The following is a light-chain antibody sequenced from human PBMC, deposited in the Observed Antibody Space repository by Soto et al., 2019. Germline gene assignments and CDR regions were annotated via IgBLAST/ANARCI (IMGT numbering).Light chain of an antibody. V-gene: IGKV3-20*01. Sequence: ENVLTQSPGTLSLSPGDRATLSCRAIQRVGNNYLAWYQQKPGQAPRLLMYEASVRATGIPDRFSGSGSGTDFTLTISSLGPEDFAVYYCQQYATSPRTFGQGTKVDIK. J-gene: IGKJ1*01. CDR1: QRVGNNY. CDR2: EAS. CDR3: QQYATSPRT.